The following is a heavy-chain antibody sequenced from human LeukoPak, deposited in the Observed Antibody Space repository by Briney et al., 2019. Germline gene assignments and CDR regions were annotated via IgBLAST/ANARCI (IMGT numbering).Heavy chain of an antibody. Sequence: GGSLRLSCAASGFTFNSYSMNWVRQAPGKGLEWVSYISSSSSIIYYADSVKGRFTISRDNAKNSLYLQMNSLRDEDTAVYYCARGGCSSTSCPYGMDVWGQGTTVTVSS. V-gene: IGHV3-48*02. CDR1: GFTFNSYS. CDR3: ARGGCSSTSCPYGMDV. J-gene: IGHJ6*02. D-gene: IGHD2-2*01. CDR2: ISSSSSII.